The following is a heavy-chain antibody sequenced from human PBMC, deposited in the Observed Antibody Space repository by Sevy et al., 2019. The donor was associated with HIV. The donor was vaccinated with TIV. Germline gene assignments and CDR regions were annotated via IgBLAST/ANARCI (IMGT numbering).Heavy chain of an antibody. D-gene: IGHD2-15*01. V-gene: IGHV3-74*01. CDR1: GLTFSSYW. Sequence: GGSLRLSCAASGLTFSSYWMHWVRQAPGKGLVWVSRINSDGSSTSYADSVKGRFTISRDNAKNTLYLQMNSLRAEDTALYYCARVVAYCTGGTCFPGYYYGMDVWGQGTTVTVSS. J-gene: IGHJ6*02. CDR2: INSDGSST. CDR3: ARVVAYCTGGTCFPGYYYGMDV.